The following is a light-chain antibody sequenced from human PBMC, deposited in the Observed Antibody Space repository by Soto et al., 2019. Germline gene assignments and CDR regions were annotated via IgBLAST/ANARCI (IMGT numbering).Light chain of an antibody. Sequence: EIVLTQSPGTLSLSPGERATLSCRASQSVSNNYLAWYQQKPGQAPRLLIYGASNRATGIPDRFSGSGSGTDFTLTISRLEPEDFAVYYCQQYGSSPTFGQGTRLEIK. CDR1: QSVSNNY. CDR2: GAS. CDR3: QQYGSSPT. J-gene: IGKJ5*01. V-gene: IGKV3-20*01.